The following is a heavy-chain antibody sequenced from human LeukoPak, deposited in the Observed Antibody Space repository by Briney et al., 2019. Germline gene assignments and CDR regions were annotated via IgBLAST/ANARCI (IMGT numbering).Heavy chain of an antibody. CDR2: IIPIFGTA. J-gene: IGHJ1*01. D-gene: IGHD6-13*01. Sequence: SVKVSCKASGGTFSSYAISWVRQAPGQGLEWMGGIIPIFGTANYAQKFQGRVSMTRDTSTSTAYMELSSLTSEDTAVYYCARGGGSSWTQRGYFQYWGQGTLVTVSS. V-gene: IGHV1-69*05. CDR1: GGTFSSYA. CDR3: ARGGGSSWTQRGYFQY.